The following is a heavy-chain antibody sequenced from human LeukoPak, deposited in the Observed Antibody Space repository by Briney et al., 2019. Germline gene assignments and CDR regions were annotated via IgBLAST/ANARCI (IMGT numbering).Heavy chain of an antibody. CDR3: AREGEVVVPAAIYYMDV. CDR1: GYSISSGYY. Sequence: SETLSLTCAVSGYSISSGYYWGWIRQPPGKGLEWIGSIYHSGSTYYNPSLKSRVTISVDTSKNQFSLKLSPVTAADTAVYYCAREGEVVVPAAIYYMDVWGKGTTVTVSS. D-gene: IGHD2-2*02. CDR2: IYHSGST. V-gene: IGHV4-38-2*02. J-gene: IGHJ6*03.